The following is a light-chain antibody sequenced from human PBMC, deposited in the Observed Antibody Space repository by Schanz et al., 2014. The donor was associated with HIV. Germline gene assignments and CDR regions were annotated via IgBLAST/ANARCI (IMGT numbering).Light chain of an antibody. CDR2: DVT. V-gene: IGLV2-8*01. Sequence: QSALTQPPSASGSPGQSVTISCTGTTSDIGNHDFVSWYQQHPGKAPKLMIYDVTKRPSGVPARFSGSKSGNTASLTVSGLQADDEADYYCSSYGGGDTMLFGGGTKLTVV. CDR3: SSYGGGDTML. J-gene: IGLJ3*02. CDR1: TSDIGNHDF.